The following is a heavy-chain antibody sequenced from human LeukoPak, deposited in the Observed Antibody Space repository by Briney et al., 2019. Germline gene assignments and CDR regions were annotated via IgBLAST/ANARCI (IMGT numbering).Heavy chain of an antibody. CDR2: ISSDGSNK. V-gene: IGHV3-30*14. CDR1: GFTISNYV. Sequence: GGSLRLSCAASGFTISNYVMHWVRQAPGKGLECVAVISSDGSNKYYEDSVKGRFTISRDNSKNTLYLQMNSLRAEDTAVYYCARGPYDNSGYRFDYWGQGTLVTVSS. J-gene: IGHJ4*02. CDR3: ARGPYDNSGYRFDY. D-gene: IGHD3-22*01.